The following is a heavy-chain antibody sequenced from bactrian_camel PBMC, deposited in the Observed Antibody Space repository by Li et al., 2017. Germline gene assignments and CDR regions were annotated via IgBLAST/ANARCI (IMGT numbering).Heavy chain of an antibody. V-gene: IGHV3-2*01. CDR2: INSRGSST. D-gene: IGHD2*01. Sequence: HVQLVESGGGLVQPGGSLRLSCAASGSTFSSYSMSWVRQAPGKGLEWVSSINSRGSSTYYSDSVRGRFTISRDNAKGTLYLQMNSLKPEDTAMYYCAADLLGYSGGYWARSEYSYWGQGTQVTVS. CDR1: GSTFSSYS. CDR3: AADLLGYSGGYWARSEYSY. J-gene: IGHJ4*01.